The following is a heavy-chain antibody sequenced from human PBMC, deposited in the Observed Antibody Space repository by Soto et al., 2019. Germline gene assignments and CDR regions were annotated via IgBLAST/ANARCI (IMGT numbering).Heavy chain of an antibody. V-gene: IGHV4-39*01. Sequence: SETLSLTCIVSGGSITTSNYFWGWIRQPPGKGLEWIASIHYTGSTYYNPSLKSRVTISVDTSKNQFSLKLSSVTAADTAVYYCARLDGNSADYYYGMDVWGQGTTVTVSS. CDR2: IHYTGST. CDR1: GGSITTSNYF. J-gene: IGHJ6*02. CDR3: ARLDGNSADYYYGMDV. D-gene: IGHD6-19*01.